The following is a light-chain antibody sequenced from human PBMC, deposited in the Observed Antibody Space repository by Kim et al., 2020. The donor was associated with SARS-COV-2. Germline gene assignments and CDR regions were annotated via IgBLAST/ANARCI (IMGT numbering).Light chain of an antibody. V-gene: IGLV10-54*01. Sequence: QAGLTQPPSVSEGLRQTATLTCTGNSNNVGNLGAAWLQQHQGHPPKLLSYRNNNRPSGISERLSASRSGNTASLTITGLQPEDEADYYCSAWDSSLSACVFGGGTQLTVL. J-gene: IGLJ3*02. CDR3: SAWDSSLSACV. CDR1: SNNVGNLG. CDR2: RNN.